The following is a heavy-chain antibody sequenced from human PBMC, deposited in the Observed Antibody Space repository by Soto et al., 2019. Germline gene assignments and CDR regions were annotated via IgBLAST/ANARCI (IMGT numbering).Heavy chain of an antibody. D-gene: IGHD3-3*01. CDR1: GGSISSGGYS. Sequence: SETLSLTCAVSGGSISSGGYSWSWIRQPPGKGLEWIGYIYHSGSTYYNPSLKSRVSISVDRSKNQFSLKLSSVTAADTAVYYCARGPPFGRRGQGTLVTVSS. CDR2: IYHSGST. V-gene: IGHV4-30-2*01. CDR3: ARGPPFGR. J-gene: IGHJ4*02.